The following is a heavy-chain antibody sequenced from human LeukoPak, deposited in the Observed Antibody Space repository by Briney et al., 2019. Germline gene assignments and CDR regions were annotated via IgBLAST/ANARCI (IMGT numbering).Heavy chain of an antibody. Sequence: GGSLRLSCAASGFTFSSYDMHWVRQATGKGLEWVSAIGTSGDTYYPGSVKRRFTISRENAKNSLYLQMNSLRAGETAVYYCARGRIAARYYYYYGMDVWGQGTTVTVSS. CDR3: ARGRIAARYYYYYGMDV. D-gene: IGHD6-6*01. J-gene: IGHJ6*02. CDR2: IGTSGDT. CDR1: GFTFSSYD. V-gene: IGHV3-13*01.